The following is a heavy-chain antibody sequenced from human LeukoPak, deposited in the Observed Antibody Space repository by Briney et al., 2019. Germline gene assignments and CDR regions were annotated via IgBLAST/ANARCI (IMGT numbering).Heavy chain of an antibody. J-gene: IGHJ5*02. D-gene: IGHD6-13*01. Sequence: SVKVSCKASGGTFSSYAISWVRQAPGQGLEWMGRIIPILGIANYAQKFQGRVTITADKSTSTAYMELSSLRSEDTAVYYCARKAAAAGPYGFDPWGQGTLVTVSS. CDR1: GGTFSSYA. CDR2: IIPILGIA. V-gene: IGHV1-69*04. CDR3: ARKAAAAGPYGFDP.